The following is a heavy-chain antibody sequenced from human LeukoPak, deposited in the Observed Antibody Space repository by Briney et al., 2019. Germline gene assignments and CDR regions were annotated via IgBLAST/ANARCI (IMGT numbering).Heavy chain of an antibody. Sequence: GGSLRLSCAASGFTVRSNYMSWVRQAPGKGLEWVSVIYSGGSTYYADSVKGRFTISRDNSKNTLYLQVNSLRAEDTAVYYCAKSPGGTWYIDYWGQGTLVTVSS. CDR2: IYSGGST. D-gene: IGHD2-15*01. CDR1: GFTVRSNY. V-gene: IGHV3-66*01. CDR3: AKSPGGTWYIDY. J-gene: IGHJ4*02.